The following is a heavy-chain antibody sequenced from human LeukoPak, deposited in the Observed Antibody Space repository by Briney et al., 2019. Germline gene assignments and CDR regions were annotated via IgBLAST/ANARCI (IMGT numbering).Heavy chain of an antibody. D-gene: IGHD3-22*01. J-gene: IGHJ3*02. Sequence: PSETLSLTCTVSGGSISSYYWSWIRQPPGKGLEWIGYIYYSGSTNYNPSLKSRVTISVDTSKNQFSLKLSSVTAADTAVYYCARGGYYYDSSGYYQGAFDIWGQGTMVTVSS. CDR3: ARGGYYYDSSGYYQGAFDI. V-gene: IGHV4-59*12. CDR1: GGSISSYY. CDR2: IYYSGST.